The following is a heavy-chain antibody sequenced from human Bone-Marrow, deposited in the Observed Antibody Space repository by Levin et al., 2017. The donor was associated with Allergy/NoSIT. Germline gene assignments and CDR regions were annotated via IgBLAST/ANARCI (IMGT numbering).Heavy chain of an antibody. CDR1: GYSFTSYY. CDR2: INPNSGNT. V-gene: IGHV1-8*01. Sequence: ASVKVSCKTSGYSFTSYYVYWVRQAPGQGLEWMGYINPNSGNTGYAQKFQGRVIMTSNSSITTAYMELSGLRFEDTAIYYCARGDCYSGSCYGPDWFDPWGQGTQVTVSS. D-gene: IGHD2-15*01. J-gene: IGHJ5*02. CDR3: ARGDCYSGSCYGPDWFDP.